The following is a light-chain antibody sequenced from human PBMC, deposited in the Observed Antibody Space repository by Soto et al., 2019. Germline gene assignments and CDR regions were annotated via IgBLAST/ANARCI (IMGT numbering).Light chain of an antibody. J-gene: IGKJ5*01. CDR3: QQRSNWSLT. CDR2: GAS. CDR1: QSVSSN. Sequence: EIVMTQSPATLSVSPWERATLSCRASQSVSSNLAWYQQKPGQAPRLLIYGASTRATGIPARFSGSGSGTDFTLTISSLEPEDFAVYYCQQRSNWSLTFGQGTRLEIK. V-gene: IGKV3-15*01.